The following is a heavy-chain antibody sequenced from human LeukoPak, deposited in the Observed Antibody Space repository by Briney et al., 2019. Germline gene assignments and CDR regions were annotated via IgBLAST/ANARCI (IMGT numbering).Heavy chain of an antibody. Sequence: PGGSLRLSCAASGFTVSSNYMSWVRQAPGKGLEWISGIRSAVDTTHYADSVKGRFIISRDNSKNTLSLQLNSLRPEDTALYYCAKHFCTGLDCSLFDSWGQGTLVTVSS. CDR1: GFTVSSNY. J-gene: IGHJ4*02. CDR2: IRSAVDTT. V-gene: IGHV3-23*01. D-gene: IGHD3/OR15-3a*01. CDR3: AKHFCTGLDCSLFDS.